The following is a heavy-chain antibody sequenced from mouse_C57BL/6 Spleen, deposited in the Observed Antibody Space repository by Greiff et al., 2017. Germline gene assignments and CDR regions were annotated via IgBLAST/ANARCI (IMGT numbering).Heavy chain of an antibody. D-gene: IGHD2-3*01. CDR2: INPSNGGT. CDR1: GYTFTSYW. J-gene: IGHJ2*01. V-gene: IGHV1-53*01. Sequence: QVQLQQPGTELVKPGASVKLSCKASGYTFTSYWMHWVKQRPGQGLEWIGNINPSNGGTNYNEKFKSKATLTVDKSSSTAYMQHSSLTSEDSAVYYCARWLLRSAYYFDYWGQGTTLTVSS. CDR3: ARWLLRSAYYFDY.